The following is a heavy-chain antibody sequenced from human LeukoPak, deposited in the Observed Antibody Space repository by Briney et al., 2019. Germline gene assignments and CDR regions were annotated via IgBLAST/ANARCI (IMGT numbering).Heavy chain of an antibody. V-gene: IGHV4-59*08. CDR2: IYYSGST. J-gene: IGHJ4*02. CDR3: ATRGY. Sequence: SETLSLTCAVYGGSFSGYYWSWIRQPPGKGLEWIGYIYYSGSTNYNPSLKSRVTISVDTSKNQFPLKLTSVTAADTAVYYCATRGYWGQGTLVTVSS. CDR1: GGSFSGYY. D-gene: IGHD3-10*01.